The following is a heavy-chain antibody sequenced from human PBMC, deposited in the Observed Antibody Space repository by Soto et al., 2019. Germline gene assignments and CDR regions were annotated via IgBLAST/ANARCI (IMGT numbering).Heavy chain of an antibody. D-gene: IGHD3-3*01. J-gene: IGHJ6*02. V-gene: IGHV4-39*01. CDR1: GGSISSSSYY. Sequence: TLSLTCTVSGGSISSSSYYWGWIRQPPGKGLEWIGSIYYSGSTYYNPSLKSRVTVSVDTSKNQFSLKLSSVTAADTAVYYCASIYGSGYSYYYGMDVWGQGTTVTVSS. CDR2: IYYSGST. CDR3: ASIYGSGYSYYYGMDV.